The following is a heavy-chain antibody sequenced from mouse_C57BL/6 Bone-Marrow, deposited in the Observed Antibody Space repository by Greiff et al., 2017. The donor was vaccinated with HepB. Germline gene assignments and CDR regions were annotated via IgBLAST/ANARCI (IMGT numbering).Heavy chain of an antibody. CDR1: EYEFPSHD. Sequence: DVMLVESGGGLVQPGESLKLSCESNEYEFPSHDMSWVRKTPEKRLELVAAINSDGGSTYYPDTMERRFIISRDNTKKTLYLQMSSLRSEDTALYYSATMCLYYFDYWGQSTTLTVSS. J-gene: IGHJ2*01. D-gene: IGHD6-1*01. CDR3: ATMCLYYFDY. CDR2: INSDGGST. V-gene: IGHV5-2*01.